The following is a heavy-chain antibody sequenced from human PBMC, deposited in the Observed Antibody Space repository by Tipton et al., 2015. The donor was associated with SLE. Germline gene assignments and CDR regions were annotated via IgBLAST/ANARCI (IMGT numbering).Heavy chain of an antibody. V-gene: IGHV4-38-2*02. CDR1: GYSISSGFY. CDR3: ARDLGNSGSFDY. CDR2: IYHSGST. J-gene: IGHJ4*02. D-gene: IGHD6-25*01. Sequence: TLSLTCTVSGYSISSGFYWGWIRQPPGKGLEWIGNIYHSGSTFYNLSLKSRVTISVDTSKNQFSLKLSFVTAADTAVYYCARDLGNSGSFDYWGQGTLVTVSS.